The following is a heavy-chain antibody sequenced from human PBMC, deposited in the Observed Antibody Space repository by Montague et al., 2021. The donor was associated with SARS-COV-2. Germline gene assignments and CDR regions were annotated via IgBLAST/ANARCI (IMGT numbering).Heavy chain of an antibody. V-gene: IGHV3-33*01. CDR1: GFTFSNYG. CDR2: IWYDGSNK. CDR3: ARYSYSGTYFGLNDAFDI. D-gene: IGHD1-26*01. J-gene: IGHJ3*02. Sequence: SLRLSCAASGFTFSNYGMHWVRQAPGKGLERVAVIWYDGSNKYYADSVKGRFTISRDNSKNTLYLQMNSLRAEDTAVYYCARYSYSGTYFGLNDAFDIWGQGTLVTVSS.